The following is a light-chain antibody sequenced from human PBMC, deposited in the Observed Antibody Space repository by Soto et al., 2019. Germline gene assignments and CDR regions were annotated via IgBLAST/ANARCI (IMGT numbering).Light chain of an antibody. CDR1: QSVSTN. Sequence: ETVMTQSPATLSVSPGEGVTLSCRASQSVSTNVAWYQQKPGQAPRLLISGASTRATGIPARFSGSGSGTDFTLTISSLQSEDFAVYYCQQYNNWPPYTFGQGTKLEIK. CDR3: QQYNNWPPYT. CDR2: GAS. V-gene: IGKV3-15*01. J-gene: IGKJ2*01.